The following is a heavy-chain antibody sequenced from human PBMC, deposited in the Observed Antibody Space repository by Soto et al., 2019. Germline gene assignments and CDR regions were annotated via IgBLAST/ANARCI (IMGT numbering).Heavy chain of an antibody. CDR1: GFTFTVFA. D-gene: IGHD7-27*01. CDR2: ISGRGENT. CDR3: AKDRGTGDYGVNAVDI. Sequence: DVQLLESGGGLVQPGGSLRLSCAAPGFTFTVFAMSWVRQAPGKGLELVSTISGRGENTYYADSVKGRLTISRDNSKTTLNLQMNSLRGEDTAVYYCAKDRGTGDYGVNAVDIWGQGTMVTVAS. J-gene: IGHJ3*02. V-gene: IGHV3-23*01.